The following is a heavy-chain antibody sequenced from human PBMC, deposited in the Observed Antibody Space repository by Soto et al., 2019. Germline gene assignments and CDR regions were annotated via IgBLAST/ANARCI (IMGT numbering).Heavy chain of an antibody. Sequence: QITLKESCPTLVKPTQTLTLTCSFSGFSLSTSEVGVGWIRQPPGKGLEWLALIYWDDDKEYSPSLRSRLTITKDTSKNQVVLIMTNLDPTDTATYYCAPGSGWLFDYWGQGTLVTVSS. D-gene: IGHD6-19*01. CDR1: GFSLSTSEVG. CDR3: APGSGWLFDY. V-gene: IGHV2-5*02. J-gene: IGHJ4*02. CDR2: IYWDDDK.